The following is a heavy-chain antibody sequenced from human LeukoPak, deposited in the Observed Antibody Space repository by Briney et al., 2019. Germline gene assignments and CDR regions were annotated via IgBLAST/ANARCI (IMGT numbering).Heavy chain of an antibody. CDR1: GGSISSNNW. J-gene: IGHJ4*02. CDR2: IYHYGTT. V-gene: IGHV4-4*02. D-gene: IGHD1-26*01. CDR3: ARGPSLGAHLDY. Sequence: PSGTLSLTCAVSGGSISSNNWWTWVRQAPGKGLAWIGEIYHYGTTNYNPSLKGRVTISVDKSKNQFSLKFNSVTAADTAVYYCARGPSLGAHLDYWGQGTLVTVSS.